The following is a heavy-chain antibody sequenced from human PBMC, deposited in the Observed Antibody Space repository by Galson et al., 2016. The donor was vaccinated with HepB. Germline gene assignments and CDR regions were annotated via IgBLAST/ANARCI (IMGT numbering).Heavy chain of an antibody. D-gene: IGHD1-1*01. CDR2: TYYRTTWYS. V-gene: IGHV6-1*01. J-gene: IGHJ6*02. CDR1: GDSVSSNSAT. CDR3: ARRTGNGFDV. Sequence: CAISGDSVSSNSATWNWIRLSPSRGLEWLGRTYYRTTWYSDYALAVKSRITINADTSKSQFSLQLNSVSPEDTAVYYCARRTGNGFDVWGQGTTVTVSS.